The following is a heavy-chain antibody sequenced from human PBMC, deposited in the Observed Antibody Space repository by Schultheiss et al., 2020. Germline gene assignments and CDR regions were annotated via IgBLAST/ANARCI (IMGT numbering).Heavy chain of an antibody. Sequence: ASVKVSCKASGGTFSSYAISWVRQAPGQGLEWMGWINPNSGGTNYAQKFLSRVSMTRDTSINTAYMELRGLNSDDTAVYYCARTYSGNCHYWGQGTQVTVSS. D-gene: IGHD1-26*01. CDR3: ARTYSGNCHY. J-gene: IGHJ4*02. CDR1: GGTFSSYA. CDR2: INPNSGGT. V-gene: IGHV1-2*02.